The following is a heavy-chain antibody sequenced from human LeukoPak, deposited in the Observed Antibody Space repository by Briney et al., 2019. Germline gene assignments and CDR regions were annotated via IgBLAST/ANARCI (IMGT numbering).Heavy chain of an antibody. Sequence: PGGSLRLSCAASGFNFITASMTWVRQAPGKGLEWVSLTWSSGGSTYYADSVKGRFTISRDNFNHTLSLQMNSLRVEDTAIYYCVKDIQLSTWGLGTMVTVSS. D-gene: IGHD5-24*01. V-gene: IGHV3-23*01. CDR2: TWSSGGST. CDR3: VKDIQLST. CDR1: GFNFITAS. J-gene: IGHJ3*01.